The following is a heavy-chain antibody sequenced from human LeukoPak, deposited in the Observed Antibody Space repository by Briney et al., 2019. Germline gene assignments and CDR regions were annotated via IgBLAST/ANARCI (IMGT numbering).Heavy chain of an antibody. CDR1: GFTFSSYA. CDR2: ISGSGGNT. CDR3: AKDRETFRVQPYYFDS. Sequence: QPGGSLRLSCAASGFTFSSYAMSWVRQAPGKGLEWVSAISGSGGNTYYADSGKGRLTISRDNSKNTLYLQMNSLRAEDTALYYCAKDRETFRVQPYYFDSRGQGTLVTVSS. D-gene: IGHD2-2*01. J-gene: IGHJ4*02. V-gene: IGHV3-23*01.